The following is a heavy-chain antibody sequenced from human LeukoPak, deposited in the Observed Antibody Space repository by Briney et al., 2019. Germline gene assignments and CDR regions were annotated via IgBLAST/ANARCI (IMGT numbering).Heavy chain of an antibody. CDR2: INPSGGST. D-gene: IGHD3-22*01. V-gene: IGHV1-46*01. CDR1: GYTFTSYY. J-gene: IGHJ3*02. Sequence: ASEKVSCKASGYTFTSYYMHWVRQAPGQGLEWMGIINPSGGSTSYAQKFQGRVTMTRDTSTSTVYMELSSLRSEDTAVYYCARELNEITMIVSPEGAFDIWGQGTMVTVSS. CDR3: ARELNEITMIVSPEGAFDI.